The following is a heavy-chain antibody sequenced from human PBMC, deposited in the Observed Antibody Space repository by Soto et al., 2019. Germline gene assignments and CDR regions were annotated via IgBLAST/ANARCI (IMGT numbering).Heavy chain of an antibody. D-gene: IGHD5-12*01. CDR3: ARAVDIVATPNWFDP. CDR1: GYTFPSYD. J-gene: IGHJ5*02. CDR2: MNPNSGNT. V-gene: IGHV1-8*01. Sequence: ASVKVSCKASGYTFPSYDINLVRQATGQGLEWMGWMNPNSGNTGYAQKFQGRVTITADKSTSTAYMELSSLRSEDTAVYYCARAVDIVATPNWFDPWGQGTLVTVSS.